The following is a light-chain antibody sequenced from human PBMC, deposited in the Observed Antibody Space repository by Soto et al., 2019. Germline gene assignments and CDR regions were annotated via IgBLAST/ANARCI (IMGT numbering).Light chain of an antibody. CDR2: EVT. CDR3: SSYENTNNYV. J-gene: IGLJ1*01. Sequence: QSALTQPASVSGSPGQSITISCTGTSSDVGGYNYVSWFQQHPDKAPKLVIYEVTHRPSGFSDRFSGSKSGNTAFLTISGLQTEDEADYYCSSYENTNNYVFGTGTKVTVL. CDR1: SSDVGGYNY. V-gene: IGLV2-14*01.